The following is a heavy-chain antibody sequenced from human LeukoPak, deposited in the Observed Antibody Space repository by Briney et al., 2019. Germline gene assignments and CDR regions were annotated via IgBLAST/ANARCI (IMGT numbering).Heavy chain of an antibody. D-gene: IGHD6-13*01. J-gene: IGHJ4*02. CDR2: IIPIFGTA. V-gene: IGHV1-69*13. Sequence: ASVKVSCKASGGTFSSYAISWVRQAPGQGLEWMGGIIPIFGTANYAQKLQGRVTITADESTSTAYMELSSLRSEDTAVYYCASGRIAAAGTDYWGQGTLVTVSS. CDR3: ASGRIAAAGTDY. CDR1: GGTFSSYA.